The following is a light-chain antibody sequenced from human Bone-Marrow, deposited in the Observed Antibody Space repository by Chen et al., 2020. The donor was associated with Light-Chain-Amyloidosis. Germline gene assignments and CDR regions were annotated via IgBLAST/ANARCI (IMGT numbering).Light chain of an antibody. Sequence: SSELTQDPTISVALGQTVRITCQGDSLTIYYASWYQQKPGQAPLLVMFGENQRPPWIPDRFSVSTTGDTASLPITGAQAYDEADYYCNSPYTNDHRVIFGGGTKLTVL. J-gene: IGLJ2*01. CDR3: NSPYTNDHRVI. V-gene: IGLV3-19*01. CDR2: GEN. CDR1: SLTIYY.